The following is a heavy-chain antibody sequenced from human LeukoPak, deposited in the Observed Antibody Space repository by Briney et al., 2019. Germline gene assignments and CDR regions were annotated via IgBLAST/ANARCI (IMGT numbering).Heavy chain of an antibody. V-gene: IGHV3-30-3*01. D-gene: IGHD1-26*01. J-gene: IGHJ3*02. CDR3: ARETVGATAAFDI. CDR1: GFTFSSYA. Sequence: GGSLRLSCAASGFTFSSYAMHWVRQAPGKGLEWVAVISYDGSNKYYADSVKGRFTISRDNSKNSLYLQMNSLRAGDTAVYYCARETVGATAAFDIWGQGTMVTVSS. CDR2: ISYDGSNK.